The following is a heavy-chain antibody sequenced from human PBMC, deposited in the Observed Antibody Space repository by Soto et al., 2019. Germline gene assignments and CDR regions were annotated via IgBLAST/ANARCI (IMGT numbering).Heavy chain of an antibody. D-gene: IGHD3-3*01. Sequence: GGSLRLSCAASGFTFSSYAMSWVRQAPGKGLEWVSAISGSGGSTYYADSGKGRFTISRDNSKNTLYLQMNSLRAEDTAVYYCAKESLTDVDPILVSLGYGMDVWGQGTTVTVSS. J-gene: IGHJ6*02. CDR2: ISGSGGST. CDR1: GFTFSSYA. CDR3: AKESLTDVDPILVSLGYGMDV. V-gene: IGHV3-23*01.